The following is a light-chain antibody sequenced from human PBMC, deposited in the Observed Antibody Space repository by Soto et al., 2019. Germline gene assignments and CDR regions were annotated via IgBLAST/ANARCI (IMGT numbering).Light chain of an antibody. CDR1: SGSIASNY. V-gene: IGLV6-57*02. Sequence: NFMLTQPHSVSESPGKTVTISCTGSSGSIASNYVQWYQQRPGSAPTTVIYEDNQRPAGVPARFSGSIDSSSNSASLTISGLKAEDEADYSCQSYDRLNGVFGAGTKLTVL. CDR3: QSYDRLNGV. CDR2: EDN. J-gene: IGLJ3*02.